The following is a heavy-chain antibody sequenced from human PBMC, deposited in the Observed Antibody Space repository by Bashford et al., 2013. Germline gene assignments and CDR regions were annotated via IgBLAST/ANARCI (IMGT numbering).Heavy chain of an antibody. CDR2: IYYSGST. CDR1: GGSISSGGYY. CDR3: ARCGDSEEFWFDP. V-gene: IGHV4-31*03. Sequence: SETLSLTCTVSGGSISSGGYYWSWIRQHPGKGLEWIGYIYYSGSTYYNPSLKSRVTISVDTSKNQFSLKLSSVTAADTAVYYCARCGDSEEFWFDPWGQGTLVTVSS. D-gene: IGHD2-21*02. J-gene: IGHJ5*02.